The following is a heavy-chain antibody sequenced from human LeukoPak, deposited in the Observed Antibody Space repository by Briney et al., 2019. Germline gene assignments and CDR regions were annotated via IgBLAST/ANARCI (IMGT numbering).Heavy chain of an antibody. J-gene: IGHJ2*01. CDR1: GGSISSYY. V-gene: IGHV4-59*01. D-gene: IGHD4-17*01. CDR2: IYYSGST. CDR3: ARDLGDGDYPDL. Sequence: SETLSLTCTVSGGSISSYYWSWIRQPPGKGLEWIGYIYYSGSTNYNPSPTSRVTISVDTSKNQFSLKLSSVTAADTAVYYCARDLGDGDYPDLWGRGTLVTVSS.